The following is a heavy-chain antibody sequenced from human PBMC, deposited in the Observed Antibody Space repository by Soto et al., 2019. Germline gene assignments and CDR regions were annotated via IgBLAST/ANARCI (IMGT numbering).Heavy chain of an antibody. V-gene: IGHV3-11*01. CDR2: ITSSGGNA. CDR3: ARDMYTTYVHYFDL. D-gene: IGHD2-2*02. CDR1: GFSFKDDY. Sequence: GSLRLSCAASGFSFKDDYMTWMRQTPEKGLEWISTITSSGGNAYYAASVKGRVTISRDNAHNSLYLQLSGLRAEATALYSCARDMYTTYVHYFDLWGQGTLVTVSS. J-gene: IGHJ5*02.